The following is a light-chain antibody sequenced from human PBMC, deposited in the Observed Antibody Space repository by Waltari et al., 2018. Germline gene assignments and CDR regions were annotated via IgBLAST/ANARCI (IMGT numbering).Light chain of an antibody. Sequence: DIVLTQSPATLSLSPGDTATLSCRASQSVGSYLAWYQQKPGQPPRLLIYDASNRATGVPARFRGSGSETEFTLTISSLEAEDFAVYYCQQRSNWTPHTFGQGARLDIK. J-gene: IGKJ2*01. V-gene: IGKV3-11*01. CDR2: DAS. CDR3: QQRSNWTPHT. CDR1: QSVGSY.